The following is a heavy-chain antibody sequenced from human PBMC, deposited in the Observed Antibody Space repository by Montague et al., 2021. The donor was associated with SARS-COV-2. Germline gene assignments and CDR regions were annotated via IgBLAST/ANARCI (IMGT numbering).Heavy chain of an antibody. Sequence: SETLSLTCAVYGGSFSGYYWTWIRQPPGKGLEWNGEINHSGSTNYNPSLKSRVTISLDTSKNQFSLKLRSVTAADTAVSYCARGQPPGITFGGIISYGLDVWGQGTLATVSS. V-gene: IGHV4-34*01. CDR1: GGSFSGYY. J-gene: IGHJ4*02. D-gene: IGHD3-16*02. CDR2: INHSGST. CDR3: ARGQPPGITFGGIISYGLDV.